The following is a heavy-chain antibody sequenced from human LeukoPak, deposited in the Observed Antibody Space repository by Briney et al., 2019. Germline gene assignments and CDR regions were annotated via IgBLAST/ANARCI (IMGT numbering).Heavy chain of an antibody. CDR1: GFTFSSYW. V-gene: IGHV3-74*01. D-gene: IGHD2-2*01. J-gene: IGHJ3*02. CDR3: ARGLVVSGYVSAVDI. Sequence: PGRSLRLSCAASGFTFSSYWMSWVRHAPGEGLLWVSRINTDGSNTAYADSVKGRFTISRDNAKNTLYLQMNTLRAEDTAVYYCARGLVVSGYVSAVDIWGQGTMVTVSS. CDR2: INTDGSNT.